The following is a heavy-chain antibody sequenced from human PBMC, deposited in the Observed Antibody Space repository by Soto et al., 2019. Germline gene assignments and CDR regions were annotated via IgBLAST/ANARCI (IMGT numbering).Heavy chain of an antibody. J-gene: IGHJ4*02. Sequence: SSETLSLTCTVSGGSISSSSYYWGWIRQPPGKGLEWIGSIYYSGSTYYNPSLKSRVTISVDTSKNQFSLKLSSVTAADTAVYYCARGHQAMVRGVISGPIDYWGQGTLVTVSS. CDR1: GGSISSSSYY. CDR2: IYYSGST. V-gene: IGHV4-39*01. D-gene: IGHD3-10*01. CDR3: ARGHQAMVRGVISGPIDY.